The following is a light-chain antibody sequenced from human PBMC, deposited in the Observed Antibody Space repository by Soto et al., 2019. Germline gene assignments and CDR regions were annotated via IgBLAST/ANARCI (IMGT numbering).Light chain of an antibody. CDR3: QQGHNWPLA. V-gene: IGKV3-15*01. Sequence: EIVMTQSPATLYLSPGERAALSCRASQSINSELAWDQQKPGQPPRLLIYGASTRATGVPARFTGSESGSEFTLTISGLQSEDFAVYYCQQGHNWPLAVGQGTRLEI. CDR2: GAS. J-gene: IGKJ2*01. CDR1: QSINSE.